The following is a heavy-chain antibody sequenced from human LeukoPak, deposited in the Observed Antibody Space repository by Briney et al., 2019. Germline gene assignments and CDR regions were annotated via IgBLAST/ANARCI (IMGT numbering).Heavy chain of an antibody. Sequence: PGGSLRLSCAASGFTFSSFTMNWVRQAPGKGLEWVSSISSTSTYIHYADSVKGRFTISRDNSKNTLYLQMNSLRADDTALYYCAKDRGLISSWYAFEYWGQGTLVTVSS. CDR3: AKDRGLISSWYAFEY. CDR1: GFTFSSFT. V-gene: IGHV3-21*04. CDR2: ISSTSTYI. J-gene: IGHJ4*02. D-gene: IGHD6-13*01.